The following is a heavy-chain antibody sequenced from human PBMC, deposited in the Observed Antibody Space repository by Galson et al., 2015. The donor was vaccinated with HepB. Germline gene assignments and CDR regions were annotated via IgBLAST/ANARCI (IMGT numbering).Heavy chain of an antibody. CDR2: IIPIFGTA. Sequence: SVKVSCKASGGTFSSYAISWVRQAPGKGLEWMGGIIPIFGTANYAQKFQGRVTITGDESTSTAYLKMSSLRSEDTAVYHCARDYYGSSGYYGAWYYYMDVWGKGTAVTVSS. CDR3: ARDYYGSSGYYGAWYYYMDV. V-gene: IGHV1-69*13. CDR1: GGTFSSYA. D-gene: IGHD3-22*01. J-gene: IGHJ6*03.